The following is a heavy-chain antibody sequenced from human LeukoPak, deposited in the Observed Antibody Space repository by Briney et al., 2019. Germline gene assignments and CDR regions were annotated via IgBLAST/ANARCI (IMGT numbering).Heavy chain of an antibody. CDR1: GFTFTSSA. J-gene: IGHJ3*02. V-gene: IGHV1-58*01. D-gene: IGHD2-21*02. CDR3: ALLSHDAFDI. CDR2: IVVGSGKP. Sequence: ASVKVSCKASGFTFTSSAVQWVRQARGQRREWIGWIVVGSGKPNPAQKFQERVTIPRDMSTSTAYMELSSLRSEDTAVYYCALLSHDAFDIWGQGTMVTVSS.